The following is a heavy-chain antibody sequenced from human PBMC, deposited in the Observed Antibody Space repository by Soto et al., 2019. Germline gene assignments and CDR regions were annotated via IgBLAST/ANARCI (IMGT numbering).Heavy chain of an antibody. J-gene: IGHJ3*02. D-gene: IGHD2-15*01. CDR1: GYTFTNYA. V-gene: IGHV1-3*01. Sequence: ASVKVSCKASGYTFTNYAMHWVRQAPGQRLEWMGWINAGNGNTKYSQKFQGRVTITRDTSASTAYMELSSLRSEDTAVYYCARGYCSGGSCYPDAFDIWGKGTMVTVSS. CDR3: ARGYCSGGSCYPDAFDI. CDR2: INAGNGNT.